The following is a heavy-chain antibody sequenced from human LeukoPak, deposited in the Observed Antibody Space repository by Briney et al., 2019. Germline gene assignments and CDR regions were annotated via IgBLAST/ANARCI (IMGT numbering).Heavy chain of an antibody. V-gene: IGHV4-38-2*01. CDR2: IYHSGST. D-gene: IGHD3-10*01. CDR1: DYSISSGYY. Sequence: PSETLSLTCAVSDYSISSGYYWGWIRQPPGKGLEWIGSIYHSGSTYYNPSLKSRVTISVDTSKNQFSLKLSSVTAADTAVYYCARRGVRGLPSDYWGQGTLGTVSS. CDR3: ARRGVRGLPSDY. J-gene: IGHJ4*02.